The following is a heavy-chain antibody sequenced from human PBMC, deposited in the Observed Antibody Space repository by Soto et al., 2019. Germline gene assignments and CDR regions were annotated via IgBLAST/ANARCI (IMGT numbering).Heavy chain of an antibody. CDR2: ITGSGDST. J-gene: IGHJ4*02. D-gene: IGHD1-1*01. V-gene: IGHV3-23*01. CDR3: VTGQQPAH. CDR1: GVTFSSYA. Sequence: EVELLESGGGSVQPGGSLRLSCAASGVTFSSYAMRWVRQAPGRGLEWVSKITGSGDSTYYVDSVTGRFTSSRENSKNTLYLQMNRLRADDTAVYYCVTGQQPAHWGQGTLVTVSS.